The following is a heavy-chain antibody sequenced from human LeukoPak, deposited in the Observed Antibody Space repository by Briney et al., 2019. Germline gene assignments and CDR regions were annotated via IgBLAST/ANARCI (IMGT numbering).Heavy chain of an antibody. V-gene: IGHV1-2*02. Sequence: ASVKVSCKASGYTFTGYYMHWVRQAPGQGLEWMGWINPNSGGTNYAQKFQGRVTMSRDTSISTAYMELSRLRSDDTAVYYCATHFSTAYQLPYTDYYYMDVWGKGTTVTVSS. J-gene: IGHJ6*03. CDR1: GYTFTGYY. CDR2: INPNSGGT. CDR3: ATHFSTAYQLPYTDYYYMDV. D-gene: IGHD2-2*01.